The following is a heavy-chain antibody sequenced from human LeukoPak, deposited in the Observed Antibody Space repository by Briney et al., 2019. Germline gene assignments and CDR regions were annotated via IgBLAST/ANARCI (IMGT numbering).Heavy chain of an antibody. V-gene: IGHV3-7*01. D-gene: IGHD1-14*01. CDR3: ATRCQPNDY. Sequence: PGGSLRLSCEASGFIFSNYWMSWVRQAPGKGLEWVANIKQDGSEQYHVDSVEGRFTISRDNSKNTLYLQMNSLRAEDTAVYYCATRCQPNDYWGQGTLVTVSS. CDR2: IKQDGSEQ. J-gene: IGHJ4*02. CDR1: GFIFSNYW.